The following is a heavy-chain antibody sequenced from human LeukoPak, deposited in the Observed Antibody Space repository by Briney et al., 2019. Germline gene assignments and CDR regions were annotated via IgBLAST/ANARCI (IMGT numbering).Heavy chain of an antibody. D-gene: IGHD3-10*01. J-gene: IGHJ4*02. Sequence: PSETLSLTCAVYGGSFSGYYWSWIRQPPGKGLGWIGEINHSGSTNYNPSLKSRVTISVDTSKNQFSLKLSSVTAADTAVYYCARAVGGDGSGSLWGPGTLVTVSS. CDR2: INHSGST. CDR3: ARAVGGDGSGSL. V-gene: IGHV4-34*01. CDR1: GGSFSGYY.